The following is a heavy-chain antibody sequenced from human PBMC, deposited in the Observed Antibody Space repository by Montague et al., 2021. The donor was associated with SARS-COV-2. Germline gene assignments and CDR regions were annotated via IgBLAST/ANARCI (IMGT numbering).Heavy chain of an antibody. CDR2: IYSGGSST. V-gene: IGHV3-23*03. D-gene: IGHD7-27*01. CDR1: GFTFSSYA. J-gene: IGHJ5*02. Sequence: SLRLSCAASGFTFSSYAMSWVRQAPGKGLEWVSVIYSGGSSTYYADSVKGRFTISRDNSKNTLYLQTNILRAEDTAVYYCAKDGEFDPWGQGTLVTVSS. CDR3: AKDGEFDP.